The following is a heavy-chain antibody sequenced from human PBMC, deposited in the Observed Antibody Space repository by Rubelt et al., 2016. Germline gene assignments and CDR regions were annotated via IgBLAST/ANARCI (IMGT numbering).Heavy chain of an antibody. CDR1: GGSISSYY. J-gene: IGHJ5*02. Sequence: QVQLQESGPGLVKPSETLSLTCAVSGGSISSYYWSWIRQPPGKGLEWIGYIYYSGSANYNPSLKSRVTISVDTSKNQFSLRRGLGTAADTAVDYCARHQSCGGGVCSTGRWFDPWGQGTLVTVSS. CDR2: IYYSGSA. D-gene: IGHD2-8*02. CDR3: ARHQSCGGGVCSTGRWFDP. V-gene: IGHV4-59*13.